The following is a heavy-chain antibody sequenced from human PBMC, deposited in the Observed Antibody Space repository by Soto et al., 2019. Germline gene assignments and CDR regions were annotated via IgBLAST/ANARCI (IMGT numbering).Heavy chain of an antibody. V-gene: IGHV1-3*04. CDR3: ARGSYYYDSSGYSWFDP. CDR1: GYTFTSYA. Sequence: GASVKVSCKASGYTFTSYAIHWVRQAPGQRLEWMGWIITGNGNTKYSQQFQGRVTMTTDTSTSTAYMELRSLRSDDTAVYYCARGSYYYDSSGYSWFDPWGQGTLVTVSS. D-gene: IGHD3-22*01. J-gene: IGHJ5*02. CDR2: IITGNGNT.